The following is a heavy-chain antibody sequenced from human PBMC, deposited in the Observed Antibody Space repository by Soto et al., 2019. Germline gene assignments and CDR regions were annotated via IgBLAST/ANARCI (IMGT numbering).Heavy chain of an antibody. Sequence: QVQLVESGGGVVQPGRSLRLSCAASGFTFSSYGMHWVRQAPGKGLEWVAVISYDGSNKYYADPVKGRFTISRDNSKNTLYLQMNSLRAEDTAVYYCAKIGQWELPAAFWYFALWGRGTLVTVSS. V-gene: IGHV3-30*18. J-gene: IGHJ2*01. CDR1: GFTFSSYG. D-gene: IGHD1-26*01. CDR2: ISYDGSNK. CDR3: AKIGQWELPAAFWYFAL.